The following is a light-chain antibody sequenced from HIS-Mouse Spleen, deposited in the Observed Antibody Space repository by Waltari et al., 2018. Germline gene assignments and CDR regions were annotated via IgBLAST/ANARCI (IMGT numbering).Light chain of an antibody. CDR2: DVS. CDR1: RTVVGGFNY. J-gene: IGLJ2*01. CDR3: CSYAGSY. V-gene: IGLV2-11*01. Sequence: QSALPQPRAVSVFPGQSVTIPCTGTRTVVGGFNYVSWYQQHPGKAPKLMIYDVSKRPSGVPDRFSGSKSGNTASLTISGLQAEDEADYYCCSYAGSYFGGGTKLTVL.